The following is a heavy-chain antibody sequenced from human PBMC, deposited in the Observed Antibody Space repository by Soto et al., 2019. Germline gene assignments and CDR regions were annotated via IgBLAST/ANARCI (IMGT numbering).Heavy chain of an antibody. Sequence: GGSLRLSCAASGFTFSSYAMNWVRQAPGKGLEWVSGITGSGAGSYYSDSAKGRFTISRDNSKNTLYLQMNSLRAEDTAVYYCARDQSHYYDSSGCPDYWGQGTLVTVSS. CDR1: GFTFSSYA. D-gene: IGHD3-22*01. V-gene: IGHV3-23*01. J-gene: IGHJ4*02. CDR3: ARDQSHYYDSSGCPDY. CDR2: ITGSGAGS.